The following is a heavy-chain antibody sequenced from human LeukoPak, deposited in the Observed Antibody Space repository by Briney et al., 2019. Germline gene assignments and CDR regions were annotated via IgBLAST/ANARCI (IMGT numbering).Heavy chain of an antibody. J-gene: IGHJ3*02. Sequence: PGGSLRLSCAASGFAFSEYYMSWIRQAPGKGLEWVSYISSSGSTIYYGDSVKGRFTISRDNAKNSLYLQMNSLRAEDTAVYYCARAYYYDSSGTDAFDIWGQGTMVTVSS. V-gene: IGHV3-11*01. CDR1: GFAFSEYY. D-gene: IGHD3-22*01. CDR2: ISSSGSTI. CDR3: ARAYYYDSSGTDAFDI.